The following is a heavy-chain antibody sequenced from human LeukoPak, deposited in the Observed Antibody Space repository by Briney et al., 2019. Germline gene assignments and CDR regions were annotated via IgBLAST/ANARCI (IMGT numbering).Heavy chain of an antibody. CDR2: VYSSGST. Sequence: SETLSLTCTVSGGSISSGSYNWSWIRQPAGKGLEWIGRVYSSGSTDYNPSLKSRLSISVDTSKIQFSLRLSSVTVADTAVYYCARTPLRGATFFTSYPNWFDTWGQGTLVTVSS. CDR1: GGSISSGSYN. V-gene: IGHV4-61*02. J-gene: IGHJ5*02. D-gene: IGHD3-10*01. CDR3: ARTPLRGATFFTSYPNWFDT.